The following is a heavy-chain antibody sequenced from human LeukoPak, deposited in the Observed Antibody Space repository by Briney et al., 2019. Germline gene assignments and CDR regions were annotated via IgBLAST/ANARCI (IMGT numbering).Heavy chain of an antibody. Sequence: GGSLRLSCAASGFTFTTYWMSWVRQLPGKGLEWGANINLDGTEKYYVDSVKGRFTISRDNAKNSLDLQMNSLRVEDTGIYYCVKVAKYYYGSETYYFFEHWGQGTPVTASS. CDR1: GFTFTTYW. D-gene: IGHD3-10*01. J-gene: IGHJ4*02. V-gene: IGHV3-7*01. CDR3: VKVAKYYYGSETYYFFEH. CDR2: INLDGTEK.